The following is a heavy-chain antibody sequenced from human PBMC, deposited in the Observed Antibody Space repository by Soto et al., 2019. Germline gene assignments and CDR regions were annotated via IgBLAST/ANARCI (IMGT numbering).Heavy chain of an antibody. D-gene: IGHD6-19*01. J-gene: IGHJ4*02. V-gene: IGHV4-61*08. Sequence: SETLSLTCAVSGGSISSGGYSWSWIRQPPGKGLEWIGYIYYSGSTNYNPSLKSRVTISVDTSKNQFSLKLSSVTAADTAVYYCARFARDSSGWNDLDYWGQGTLVTVSS. CDR2: IYYSGST. CDR3: ARFARDSSGWNDLDY. CDR1: GGSISSGGYS.